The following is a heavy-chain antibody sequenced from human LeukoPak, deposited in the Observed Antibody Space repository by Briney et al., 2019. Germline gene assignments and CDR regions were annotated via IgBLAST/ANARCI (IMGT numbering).Heavy chain of an antibody. Sequence: ASVKVSCKASGYTFTSYGIGWVRQAPGQGLEWMGWISAYNGNTNYAQKLQGRVTMTTDTSTSTAYMELRSLRSDDTAVYYCARDYVGYYYYGMDVWGQGTTVTVSS. CDR2: ISAYNGNT. J-gene: IGHJ6*02. CDR1: GYTFTSYG. D-gene: IGHD1-26*01. CDR3: ARDYVGYYYYGMDV. V-gene: IGHV1-18*01.